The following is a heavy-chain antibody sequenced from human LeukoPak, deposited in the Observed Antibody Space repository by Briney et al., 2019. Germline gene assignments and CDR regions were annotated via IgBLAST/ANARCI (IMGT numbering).Heavy chain of an antibody. CDR1: GFTFSSYG. CDR3: AKDGGYGSGSYYPDY. CDR2: ISFDGSNQ. J-gene: IGHJ4*02. D-gene: IGHD3-10*01. Sequence: PGRSLRLSCAASGFTFSSYGMHWVRQAPGKGLEWVALISFDGSNQYYADSVKGRFTISRDNSKNTLYLQMNSLRAEDTAVYYCAKDGGYGSGSYYPDYWGQGTLVTVSS. V-gene: IGHV3-30*18.